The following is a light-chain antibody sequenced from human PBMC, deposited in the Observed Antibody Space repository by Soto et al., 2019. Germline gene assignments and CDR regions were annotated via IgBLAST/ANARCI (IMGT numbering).Light chain of an antibody. V-gene: IGKV3-15*01. CDR3: QQYNYWPPA. CDR2: GAS. Sequence: EMVMTQSPATLSVSLGERATLSWRASQSISSSLAWYQQKPGQAPRLLIYGASTRATDVPARFSGSGSGTELTLTISSLQSEDFASYYCQQYNYWPPAFGGGTKVEIK. J-gene: IGKJ4*01. CDR1: QSISSS.